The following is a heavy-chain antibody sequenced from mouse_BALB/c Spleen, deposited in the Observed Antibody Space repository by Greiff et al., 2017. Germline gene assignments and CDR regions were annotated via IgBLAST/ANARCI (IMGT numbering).Heavy chain of an antibody. Sequence: QVQLQQSGAELAKPGASVKMSCKASGYTFTSYWMHWVKQRPGQGLEWIGYINPSTGYTEYNQKFKDKATLTADKSSSTAYMQLSSLTSEDSAVYYCARRGDGYFPAWFAYWGQGTLVTVSA. J-gene: IGHJ3*01. CDR3: ARRGDGYFPAWFAY. D-gene: IGHD2-3*01. CDR1: GYTFTSYW. V-gene: IGHV1-7*01. CDR2: INPSTGYT.